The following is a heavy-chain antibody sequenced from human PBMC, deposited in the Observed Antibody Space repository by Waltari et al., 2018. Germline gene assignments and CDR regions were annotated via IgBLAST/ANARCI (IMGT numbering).Heavy chain of an antibody. CDR1: GFTFSSYG. Sequence: QVQLVESGGGVVQPGRSLRLSFAASGFTFSSYGMNWVRQAPGKGRERGDVVWYDVRNKDNADSVNGRFIISRDNAKNTLYLQMNSLRAEDTAVYYCAREGAPDYDDSSAIDYWGQGTLVTVSS. V-gene: IGHV3-33*01. J-gene: IGHJ4*02. CDR2: VWYDVRNK. D-gene: IGHD3-22*01. CDR3: AREGAPDYDDSSAIDY.